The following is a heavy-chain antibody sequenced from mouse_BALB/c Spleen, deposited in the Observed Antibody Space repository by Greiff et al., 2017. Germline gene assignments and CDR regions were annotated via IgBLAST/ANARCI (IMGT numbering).Heavy chain of an antibody. D-gene: IGHD1-1*01. CDR1: GYSITSDYA. CDR2: ISYSGST. V-gene: IGHV3-2*02. CDR3: ARERNYYGSWYFDV. Sequence: EVQRVESGPGLVKPSQSLSLTCTVTGYSITSDYAWNWIRQFPGNKLEWMGYISYSGSTSYNPSLKSRISITRDTSKNQFFLQLNSVTTEDTATYYCARERNYYGSWYFDVWGAGTTVTVSS. J-gene: IGHJ1*01.